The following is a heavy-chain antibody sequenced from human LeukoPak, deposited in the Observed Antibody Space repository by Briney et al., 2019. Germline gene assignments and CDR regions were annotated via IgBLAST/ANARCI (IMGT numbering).Heavy chain of an antibody. Sequence: GGSLRLSCAASGFTFSSYAMHWVRQAPGKGLEWVAVISYDGSNKYYADSVKGRFTISRDNSKNTLYLQMNSLRAEDTAVYYCARDFPEADWNGVFDYWGQGTLVTVSS. CDR1: GFTFSSYA. V-gene: IGHV3-30-3*01. J-gene: IGHJ4*02. CDR3: ARDFPEADWNGVFDY. CDR2: ISYDGSNK. D-gene: IGHD1-1*01.